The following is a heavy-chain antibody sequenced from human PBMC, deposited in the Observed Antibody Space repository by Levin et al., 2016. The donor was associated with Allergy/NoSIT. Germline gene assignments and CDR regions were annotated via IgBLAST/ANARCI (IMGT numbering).Heavy chain of an antibody. D-gene: IGHD3-3*01. J-gene: IGHJ4*02. V-gene: IGHV4-34*01. CDR2: MNHSGNI. CDR1: GGSFSGHY. Sequence: SETLSLTCAVYGGSFSGHYWTWIRQPPGKELEWIGEMNHSGNIMYNPSLKSRVTISPNTSTNQFSLKLSSVTAADTAVYYCARGAWSGYAPLGYWGQGTLVTVSS. CDR3: ARGAWSGYAPLGY.